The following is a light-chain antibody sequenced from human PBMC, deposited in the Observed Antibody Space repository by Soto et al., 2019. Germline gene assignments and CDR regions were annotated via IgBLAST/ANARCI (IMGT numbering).Light chain of an antibody. V-gene: IGKV3-15*01. Sequence: EIVMAQSPANLSVSPGERATLSCRASQDVGSRLAWYQQKPGQGPRLLIYDASTRATGIPARFSGSGSGTDFTLSISSLQSEDFGVYYCQQYNNWPPWTFGQGSKVEIK. CDR1: QDVGSR. CDR2: DAS. CDR3: QQYNNWPPWT. J-gene: IGKJ1*01.